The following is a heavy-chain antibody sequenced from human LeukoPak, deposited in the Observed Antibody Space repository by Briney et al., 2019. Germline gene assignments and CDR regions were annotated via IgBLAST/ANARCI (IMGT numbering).Heavy chain of an antibody. CDR2: NYYSGTT. CDR3: ARVGDNGWFDP. Sequence: SETLSLTCTVSGGSISSNNYYWGWIRQPPGKGLEWIGSNYYSGTTYYSSSLKSRVTISVDTSKNQFPLRLSSVTAADTAVYYCARVGDNGWFDPWGQGTLVTVSS. CDR1: GGSISSNNYY. D-gene: IGHD2-8*01. J-gene: IGHJ5*02. V-gene: IGHV4-39*01.